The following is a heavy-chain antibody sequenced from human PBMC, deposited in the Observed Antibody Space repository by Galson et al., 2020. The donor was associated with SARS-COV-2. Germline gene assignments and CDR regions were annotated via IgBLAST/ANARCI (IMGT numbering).Heavy chain of an antibody. CDR1: GIDFGNYG. V-gene: IGHV3-30*02. J-gene: IGHJ4*02. Sequence: GESLKISCAASGIDFGNYGMHWVRHVPGKGLEWLALIGFDGGSAAYADAVKGRFFISRDNSKNTLYLQINSLRPDDTGIYYCAKGLGYSTSWGDYWGQGTQVTVSS. CDR2: IGFDGGSA. CDR3: AKGLGYSTSWGDY. D-gene: IGHD6-13*01.